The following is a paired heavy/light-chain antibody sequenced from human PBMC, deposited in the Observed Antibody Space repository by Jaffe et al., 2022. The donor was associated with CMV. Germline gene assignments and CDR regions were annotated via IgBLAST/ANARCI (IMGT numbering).Heavy chain of an antibody. Sequence: EVQLVESGGGLVKPGGSLRLSCAASGFTFSNAWMSWVRQAPGKGLEWVGRIKSKTDGGTTDYAAPVKGRFTISRDDSKNTLYLQMNSLKTEDTAVYYCTTTHNPGRTGDYYYYYMDVWGKGTTVTVSS. V-gene: IGHV3-15*01. CDR3: TTTHNPGRTGDYYYYYMDV. CDR2: IKSKTDGGTT. CDR1: GFTFSNAW. D-gene: IGHD2-15*01. J-gene: IGHJ6*03.
Light chain of an antibody. CDR2: LGS. CDR3: MQALQTPRV. J-gene: IGKJ3*01. V-gene: IGKV2-28*01. CDR1: QSLLHSNGYNY. Sequence: DIVMTQSPLSLPVTPGEPASISCRSSQSLLHSNGYNYLDWYLQKPGQSPQLLIYLGSNRASGVPDRFSGSGSGTDFTLKISRVEAEDVGVYYCMQALQTPRVFGPGTKVDIK.